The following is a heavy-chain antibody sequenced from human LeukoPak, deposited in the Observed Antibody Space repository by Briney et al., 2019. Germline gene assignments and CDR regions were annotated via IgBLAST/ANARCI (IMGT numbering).Heavy chain of an antibody. CDR3: ARDLKTSLDY. D-gene: IGHD2-2*01. Sequence: ASVKVSCKASGYTFTSYYMHWVRQAPGQGLEWMGIINPSGGSTSYAQKFQGRVTMTRDTSISTAYMELSRLRSDDTAVYYCARDLKTSLDYWGQGTLVTVSS. CDR2: INPSGGST. V-gene: IGHV1-46*01. J-gene: IGHJ4*02. CDR1: GYTFTSYY.